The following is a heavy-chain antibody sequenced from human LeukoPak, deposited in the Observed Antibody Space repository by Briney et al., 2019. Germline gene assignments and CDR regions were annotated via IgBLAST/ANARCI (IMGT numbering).Heavy chain of an antibody. D-gene: IGHD3-22*01. Sequence: GASVKVSCKASGYTFTGYYMHWVRQAPGQGLEWMGRINPNSGGTNYAQKFQGRVTMTRDTSISTAYMELSRLRSDDTAVYYCARVARKMYYYDSSGYSSFDAFDIWGQGTMVTVSS. J-gene: IGHJ3*02. CDR1: GYTFTGYY. V-gene: IGHV1-2*02. CDR2: INPNSGGT. CDR3: ARVARKMYYYDSSGYSSFDAFDI.